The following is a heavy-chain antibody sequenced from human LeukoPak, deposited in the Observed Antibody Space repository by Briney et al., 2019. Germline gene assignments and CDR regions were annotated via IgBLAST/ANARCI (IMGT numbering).Heavy chain of an antibody. CDR3: AKGRYYDSSGYYYVDY. CDR1: GFTFSSYA. V-gene: IGHV3-23*01. Sequence: GGSLRLSCAASGFTFSSYAMSWVRQAPGKGLEWVSAISGSGGSTYYADSVKGRFTISRDNSKNTLYLQMNSLRAEDTAVYYCAKGRYYDSSGYYYVDYWGQGTLVTVSS. J-gene: IGHJ4*02. CDR2: ISGSGGST. D-gene: IGHD3-22*01.